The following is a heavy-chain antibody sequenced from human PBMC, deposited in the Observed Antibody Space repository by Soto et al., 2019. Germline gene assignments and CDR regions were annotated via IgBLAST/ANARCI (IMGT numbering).Heavy chain of an antibody. Sequence: EVQLLESAGGLVQPGGSVRLSCAASGFTFSIYSMSWVRQAPGKGLEWVSAISGNGADTSYADSVRGRFTISRDKSKDALLIETNSLGVEVTAAYNCGEDSRGRSWFMCSDCGQGTLLTV. D-gene: IGHD3-16*01. CDR1: GFTFSIYS. J-gene: IGHJ1*01. V-gene: IGHV3-23*01. CDR3: GEDSRGRSWFMCSD. CDR2: ISGNGADT.